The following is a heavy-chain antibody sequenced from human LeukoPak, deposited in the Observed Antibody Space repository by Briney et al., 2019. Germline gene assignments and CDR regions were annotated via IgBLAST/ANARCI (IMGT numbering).Heavy chain of an antibody. J-gene: IGHJ4*02. CDR1: GFTFSSYA. CDR3: AKPHFDY. V-gene: IGHV3-30*02. CDR2: IRYDGSNK. Sequence: PGGSLRLSCAASGFTFSSYAMLWVRQAPGKGLDWLAFIRYDGSNKYYADSVKGRFTISRDNSKNTLYLQMNSLRAEDTAVYYCAKPHFDYWGQGTLVTVSS.